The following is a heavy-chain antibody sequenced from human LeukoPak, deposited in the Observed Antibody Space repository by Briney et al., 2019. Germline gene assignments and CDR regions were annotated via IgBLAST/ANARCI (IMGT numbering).Heavy chain of an antibody. CDR1: GFTFNNYS. CDR2: ISGGGGST. D-gene: IGHD5-12*01. CDR3: AKGSDYDPPYYYYYMDV. V-gene: IGHV3-23*01. Sequence: GGTLRLSCAASGFTFNNYSMNWVRPAPGKGLERVSGISGGGGSTYYADSVKGRFTTSRDNSKNTLYLQMNSLRAEDTAVYYCAKGSDYDPPYYYYYMDVWGKGTTVTISS. J-gene: IGHJ6*03.